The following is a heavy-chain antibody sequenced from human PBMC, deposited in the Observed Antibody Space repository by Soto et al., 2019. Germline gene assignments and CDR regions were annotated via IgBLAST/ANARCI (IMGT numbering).Heavy chain of an antibody. D-gene: IGHD2-21*02. V-gene: IGHV1-18*01. CDR2: ISAYNGNT. Sequence: ASVKVSCKASGYTFTSYGISWVRQAPGQGLEWMGWISAYNGNTNYAQKLQGRVTMTTDTSTSTAYMELRSLRSEDTAVYYCARDYELAYCGGDCYSWFDPWGQGTLVTVSS. CDR3: ARDYELAYCGGDCYSWFDP. J-gene: IGHJ5*02. CDR1: GYTFTSYG.